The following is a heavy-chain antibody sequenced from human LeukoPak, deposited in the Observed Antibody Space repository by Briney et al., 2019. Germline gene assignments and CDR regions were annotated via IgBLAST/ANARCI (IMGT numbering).Heavy chain of an antibody. D-gene: IGHD5-24*01. CDR3: ARHVAGMATMGFDY. V-gene: IGHV4-39*01. CDR1: GGSISSSSYY. Sequence: SETLSLTCTVSGGSISSSSYYWGWIRQPPGKGLEWIGGIYYSGSTYYNPSLKSRGTISVDTSKNQFSLKLSSVTAADTAVYYCARHVAGMATMGFDYWGQGTLVTVPS. J-gene: IGHJ4*02. CDR2: IYYSGST.